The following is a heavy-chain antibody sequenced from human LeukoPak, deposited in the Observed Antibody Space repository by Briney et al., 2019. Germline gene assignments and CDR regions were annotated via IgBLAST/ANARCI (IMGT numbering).Heavy chain of an antibody. D-gene: IGHD5-24*01. V-gene: IGHV3-21*01. CDR1: GFTFSSYS. J-gene: IGHJ4*02. CDR2: ISSSSSYT. CDR3: ARSRDGYYFDY. Sequence: PGGSLRLSCAASGFTFSSYSVNWVRQAPGKGLEWVSSISSSSSYTYYADSVKGRFTISRDNAKNSLYLQMNSLRAEDTAVYYCARSRDGYYFDYWGQGALVTVSS.